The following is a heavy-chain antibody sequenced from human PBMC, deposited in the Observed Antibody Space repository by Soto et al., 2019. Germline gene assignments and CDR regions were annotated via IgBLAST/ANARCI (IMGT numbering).Heavy chain of an antibody. J-gene: IGHJ4*02. Sequence: SETLSLTCTVSGGSISSGDYYWSWIRQPPGKGLEWIGYIYYSGSTYYNPSLKSRVTISVDTSKNQFSLKLSSVTAADTAVYYCARGFSSGWYPTVDYWGQGTLVTVSS. CDR3: ARGFSSGWYPTVDY. D-gene: IGHD6-19*01. CDR1: GGSISSGDYY. CDR2: IYYSGST. V-gene: IGHV4-30-4*01.